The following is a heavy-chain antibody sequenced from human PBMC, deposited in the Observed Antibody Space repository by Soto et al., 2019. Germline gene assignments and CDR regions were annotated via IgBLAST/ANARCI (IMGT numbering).Heavy chain of an antibody. D-gene: IGHD4-17*01. V-gene: IGHV1-18*01. CDR1: GYTFTSYG. J-gene: IGHJ4*02. Sequence: QVQLVQSGAEVKKPGASVKVSCKASGYTFTSYGISWVRQAPGQGLEWMGWISAYNGNTNYAQKLQGRVTMTTDTSXXTAXMXLRSLRSDDTAVYYCAREYGDYGSYYFDYWGQGTLVTVSS. CDR2: ISAYNGNT. CDR3: AREYGDYGSYYFDY.